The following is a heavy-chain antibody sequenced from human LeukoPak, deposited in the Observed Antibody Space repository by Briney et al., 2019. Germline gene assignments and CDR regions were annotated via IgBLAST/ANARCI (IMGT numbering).Heavy chain of an antibody. CDR1: GGSFSGYY. CDR2: INHSGST. J-gene: IGHJ4*02. V-gene: IGHV4-34*01. D-gene: IGHD2-15*01. Sequence: SETLSLTCAVYGGSFSGYYWSWIRQPPGKGLEWIGEINHSGSTNYNPSLKSRVTISVDTSKNQFSLKLSSVTAADTAVYYCARDRIPLLDYWGQGTLVTVSS. CDR3: ARDRIPLLDY.